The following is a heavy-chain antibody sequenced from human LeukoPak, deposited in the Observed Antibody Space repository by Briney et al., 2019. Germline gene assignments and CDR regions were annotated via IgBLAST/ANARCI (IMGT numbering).Heavy chain of an antibody. V-gene: IGHV5-51*01. J-gene: IGHJ4*02. CDR3: ARSNEYVFDY. CDR2: IYPGDSDT. D-gene: IGHD3-16*01. CDR1: GYSFATYW. Sequence: GESLKISCEASGYSFATYWIGWVRQMPGKGLEWMGVIYPGDSDTRYSPSFQGQVTISSDMSISTAYLQWSSLKASDTAMYYCARSNEYVFDYWGQGTLVTVSS.